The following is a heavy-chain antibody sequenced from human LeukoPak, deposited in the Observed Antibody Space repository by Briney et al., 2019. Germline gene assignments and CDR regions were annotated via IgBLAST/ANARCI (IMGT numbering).Heavy chain of an antibody. CDR1: GFIFSSHG. V-gene: IGHV3-30*02. CDR2: IRYDGSNK. J-gene: IGHJ4*02. Sequence: GGTLRLSCAASGFIFSSHGMNWVRQAPGKGLEWVAFIRYDGSNKYYADSVKGRFTISRDDSKNTLYLQMNSLRAEDTAVYYCAKESESYDSSGSTFDYWGQGTLVTVSS. D-gene: IGHD3-22*01. CDR3: AKESESYDSSGSTFDY.